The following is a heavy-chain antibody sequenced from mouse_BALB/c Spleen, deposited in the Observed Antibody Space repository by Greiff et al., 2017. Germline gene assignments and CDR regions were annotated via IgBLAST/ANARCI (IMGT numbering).Heavy chain of an antibody. Sequence: VQLQESGAELVRPGTSVKVSCKASGYAFTNFLIEWVKQRPGQGLEWIGLINPGSGGTNYTETLKGKATLTADKSSSPAYMQLSSLTSDDSAVYFCARGRYDVFKFAYWGQGTLVTVSA. CDR2: INPGSGGT. V-gene: IGHV1-54*01. CDR3: ARGRYDVFKFAY. CDR1: GYAFTNFL. J-gene: IGHJ3*01. D-gene: IGHD2-14*01.